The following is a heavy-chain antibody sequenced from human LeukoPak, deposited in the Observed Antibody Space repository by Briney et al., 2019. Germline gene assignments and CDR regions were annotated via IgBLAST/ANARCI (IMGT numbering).Heavy chain of an antibody. V-gene: IGHV4-34*01. J-gene: IGHJ4*02. CDR3: ARVDVTIFGVAQSIDY. Sequence: SETLSLTCAVYGGSFSGYYWSWIRQPPGKGLEWIGEINHSGSTNYNPSLKSRVTISVDTSKNQFSLKLSSVTAADTAVYYCARVDVTIFGVAQSIDYWGQGTLVTVSS. CDR1: GGSFSGYY. D-gene: IGHD3-3*01. CDR2: INHSGST.